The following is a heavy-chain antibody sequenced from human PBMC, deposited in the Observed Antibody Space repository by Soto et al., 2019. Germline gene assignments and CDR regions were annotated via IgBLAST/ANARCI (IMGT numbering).Heavy chain of an antibody. Sequence: SETLSLTCAVYGGSFSGYYWSWIRQPPGKGLEWIGEINHSGSTNYNPSLKSRVTISVDTSKNQFSLKLSSVTAADTAVYYCARAQKQWLVRYYYYYMDVWGKGTTVTVSS. V-gene: IGHV4-34*01. CDR1: GGSFSGYY. J-gene: IGHJ6*03. D-gene: IGHD6-19*01. CDR2: INHSGST. CDR3: ARAQKQWLVRYYYYYMDV.